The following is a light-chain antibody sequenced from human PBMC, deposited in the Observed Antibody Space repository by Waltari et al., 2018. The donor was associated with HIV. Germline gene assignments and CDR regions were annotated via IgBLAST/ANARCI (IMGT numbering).Light chain of an antibody. Sequence: QSALTQPRSVSGSPGQSVTISCTGTSSDVGGYNYVSWYHQHPGKSPKLMIYEFSKRPSGVPDRFSGSKSGNTASLTISGLQAEDEADYYCCSYAGSYTVFGGGTKLTVL. J-gene: IGLJ2*01. V-gene: IGLV2-11*01. CDR1: SSDVGGYNY. CDR2: EFS. CDR3: CSYAGSYTV.